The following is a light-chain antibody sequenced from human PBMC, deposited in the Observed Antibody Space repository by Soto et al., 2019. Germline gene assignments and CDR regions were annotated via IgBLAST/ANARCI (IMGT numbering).Light chain of an antibody. Sequence: QSALTQPASVSGSPGQSITISCTGTITDIGTYYYVSWYQQHPGKAPKLIIYEVSERPSGVPDRFSGSKSGNTASLTVSGLQAGDEADYYCSSYAGTKTLVFGGGTKLTVL. V-gene: IGLV2-8*01. CDR1: ITDIGTYYY. CDR3: SSYAGTKTLV. J-gene: IGLJ2*01. CDR2: EVS.